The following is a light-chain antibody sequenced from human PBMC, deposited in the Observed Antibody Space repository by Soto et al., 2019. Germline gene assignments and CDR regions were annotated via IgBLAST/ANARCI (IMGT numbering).Light chain of an antibody. J-gene: IGKJ1*01. CDR1: HSLIKW. V-gene: IGKV1-5*03. Sequence: DIQMTHTPTTLSASVGDRVTITCRASHSLIKWLAWYQQKPGRAPKLLIYEASTLQSGVPSRFSGSGSGTDFTLTITNLQPEDFATYSCQQSYNSPQTFGQGTKVDI. CDR2: EAS. CDR3: QQSYNSPQT.